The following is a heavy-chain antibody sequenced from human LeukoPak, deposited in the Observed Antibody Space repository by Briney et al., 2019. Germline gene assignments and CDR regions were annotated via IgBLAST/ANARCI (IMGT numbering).Heavy chain of an antibody. CDR3: ARGVLLQGRGAFDI. V-gene: IGHV1-2*02. J-gene: IGHJ3*02. Sequence: ASVKVSCKASGYTFTGYYMHWVRQAPGQGLEWMGWINPNSGGTNYAQKFQGGVTMTRDTSISTAYMELSRLRSDDTAVYYCARGVLLQGRGAFDIWGQGSMVTVSS. D-gene: IGHD2-21*02. CDR2: INPNSGGT. CDR1: GYTFTGYY.